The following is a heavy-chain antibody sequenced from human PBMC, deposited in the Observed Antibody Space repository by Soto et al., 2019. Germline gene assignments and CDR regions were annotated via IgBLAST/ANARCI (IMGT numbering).Heavy chain of an antibody. CDR2: ISSSGTTI. Sequence: SCAASGFTVSSNYMSWGRQARGKGLEWVSVISSSGTTIKYADSVKGRFSISRDNTKNSVYLQMNSLRAEDTAVYYCARDLSSSSDYWGQGTLVTVSS. V-gene: IGHV3-11*01. D-gene: IGHD6-6*01. CDR1: GFTVSSNY. CDR3: ARDLSSSSDY. J-gene: IGHJ4*02.